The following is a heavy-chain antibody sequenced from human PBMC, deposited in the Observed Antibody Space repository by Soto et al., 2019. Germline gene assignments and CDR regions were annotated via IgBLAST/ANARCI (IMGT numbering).Heavy chain of an antibody. D-gene: IGHD3-10*01. CDR3: AKDFQFGGSGTGYFAN. CDR1: GFTFRTNP. V-gene: IGHV3-23*01. J-gene: IGHJ4*02. CDR2: VSDSGAKT. Sequence: EVQLLESGGELVQPGGSLRLSGVASGFTFRTNPMSWVREAPGKGLEWVSGVSDSGAKTYYADSVKGRFTVSRDNSKNTLYLEMKSLRAEETAVYYCAKDFQFGGSGTGYFANWGQGTLVTVSS.